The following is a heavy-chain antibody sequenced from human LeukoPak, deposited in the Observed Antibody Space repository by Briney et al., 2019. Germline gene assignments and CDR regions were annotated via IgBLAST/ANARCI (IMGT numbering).Heavy chain of an antibody. V-gene: IGHV4-59*08. CDR1: GGSISSYH. D-gene: IGHD4-11*01. J-gene: IGHJ4*02. CDR2: IYYSGST. CDR3: ARRNDYSNFYDY. Sequence: SETLSLTCTVSGGSISSYHWSWIRQPPGKGLEWIGYIYYSGSTNYNPSLKSRVTISVDTSKNQFSLKLSSVTAADTAVYYCARRNDYSNFYDYWGQGTLVTVSS.